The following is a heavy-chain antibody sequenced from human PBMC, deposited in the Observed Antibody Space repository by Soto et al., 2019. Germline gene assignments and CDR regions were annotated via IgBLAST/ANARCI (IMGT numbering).Heavy chain of an antibody. CDR2: IIPIFGTA. CDR3: ARNWAQMVFDYDFWSGPRPHYGMDV. CDR1: GGTFSSYA. V-gene: IGHV1-69*13. J-gene: IGHJ6*02. D-gene: IGHD3-3*01. Sequence: SVKVSCKASGGTFSSYAISWVRQAPGQGLEWMGGIIPIFGTANYAQKFQGRVTITADESTSTAYMELSSLRSEDTAVYYCARNWAQMVFDYDFWSGPRPHYGMDVWGQGTTVTVSS.